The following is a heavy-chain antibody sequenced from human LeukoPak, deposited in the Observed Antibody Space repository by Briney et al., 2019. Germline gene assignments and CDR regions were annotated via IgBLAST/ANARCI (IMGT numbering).Heavy chain of an antibody. CDR2: INPNSGGT. V-gene: IGHV1-2*02. CDR3: ACTQYGSGPYYFDY. D-gene: IGHD3-10*01. J-gene: IGHJ4*02. Sequence: ASVKVSCKASGYTFTGYDISWVRQAPGQGLEWMGWINPNSGGTNYAQKFQGRVTMTRDTSISTAYMELSRLRSDDTAVYYCACTQYGSGPYYFDYWGQGTLVTVSS. CDR1: GYTFTGYD.